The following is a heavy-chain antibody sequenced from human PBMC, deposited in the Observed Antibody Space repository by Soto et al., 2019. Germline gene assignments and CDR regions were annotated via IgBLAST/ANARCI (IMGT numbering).Heavy chain of an antibody. J-gene: IGHJ6*02. CDR3: ARGQGAAIGYYYDFGLDF. CDR1: GFTFSRFA. CDR2: IRSRGSNNAI. V-gene: IGHV3-73*01. Sequence: EVQLVESGGGMVQPGGSLKLSCAASGFTFSRFAIHWVRQAPGKGLEWVGRIRSRGSNNAISVGVTRKGRFTFARDDSKNTAYLQMNSLKLEDTAVYYCARGQGAAIGYYYDFGLDFWGQGTPVTVSS. D-gene: IGHD2-2*02.